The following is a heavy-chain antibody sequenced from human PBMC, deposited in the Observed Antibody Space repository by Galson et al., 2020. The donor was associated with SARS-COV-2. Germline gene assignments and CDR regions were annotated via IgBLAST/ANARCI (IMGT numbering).Heavy chain of an antibody. J-gene: IGHJ4*02. Sequence: GGTLRLSCAASGFTFSSNRNSWGSQAPGEGLEGGANIKQDGSEKYYVDSVKGRFTISIDNAKNALYLQMNSLRAEDTAVYYCAVAPTYYDDSSGYYFGGFDYWCQGALFAVSS. V-gene: IGHV3-7*01. CDR2: IKQDGSEK. D-gene: IGHD3-22*01. CDR3: AVAPTYYDDSSGYYFGGFDY. CDR1: GFTFSSNR.